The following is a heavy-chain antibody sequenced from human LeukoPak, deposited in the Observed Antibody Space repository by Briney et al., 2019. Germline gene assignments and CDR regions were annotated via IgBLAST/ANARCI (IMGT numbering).Heavy chain of an antibody. CDR1: GGSISSGSYY. Sequence: SETLSLTCTVSGGSISSGSYYWSWIRQPAGKGLEWTGRIYTSGSTNYNPSLKSRFTISVDTSKNQFSLKLSSVAAADTAVYYCARGRGSNYDFWSGYYTGVFDYWGQGTQVTVSS. D-gene: IGHD3-3*01. J-gene: IGHJ4*02. V-gene: IGHV4-61*02. CDR3: ARGRGSNYDFWSGYYTGVFDY. CDR2: IYTSGST.